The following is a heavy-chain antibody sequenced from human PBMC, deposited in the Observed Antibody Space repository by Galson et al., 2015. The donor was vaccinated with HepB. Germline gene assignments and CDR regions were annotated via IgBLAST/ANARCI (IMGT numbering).Heavy chain of an antibody. D-gene: IGHD6-6*01. J-gene: IGHJ6*02. V-gene: IGHV1-58*01. CDR2: IVVGSGNT. CDR3: AADLGSSSWRYYYYYGMDV. CDR1: GFTFTSSA. Sequence: SVKVSCKASGFTFTSSAVQWVRQARGQLLEWIGWIVVGSGNTNYAQKFQERVTITRDMSTSTAYMELSSLRSEDTAVYYCAADLGSSSWRYYYYYGMDVWGQGTTVTVSS.